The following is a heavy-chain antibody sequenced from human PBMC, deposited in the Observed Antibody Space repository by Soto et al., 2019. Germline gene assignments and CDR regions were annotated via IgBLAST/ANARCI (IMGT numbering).Heavy chain of an antibody. CDR1: GYSCTTYC. CDR2: ISDYNGNT. CDR3: AREGYYSGAGSYSPPRYYGMDV. Sequence: QVQLVQSGAEVKKPGASVKVSCKASGYSCTTYCISWVRQAPGQGLEWMGWISDYNGNTNYEKKFQGRVTMTTDTSTRTAYMELKSLRSDDTAVYYCAREGYYSGAGSYSPPRYYGMDVW. J-gene: IGHJ6*01. D-gene: IGHD3-10*01. V-gene: IGHV1-18*01.